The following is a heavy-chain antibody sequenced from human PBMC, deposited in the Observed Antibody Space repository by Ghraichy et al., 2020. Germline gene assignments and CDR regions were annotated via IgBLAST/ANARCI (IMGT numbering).Heavy chain of an antibody. Sequence: ESLSISCTVSGGSISSYYWSWIRQPPGKGLEWIGYIYYRGSTNYNPSLKSRVIISVDTSKNQFSLKLSSVTAADTAVYYCARNGGYYDSSGYLGVWGQGTMVTVSS. D-gene: IGHD3-22*01. CDR1: GGSISSYY. V-gene: IGHV4-59*01. J-gene: IGHJ3*01. CDR3: ARNGGYYDSSGYLGV. CDR2: IYYRGST.